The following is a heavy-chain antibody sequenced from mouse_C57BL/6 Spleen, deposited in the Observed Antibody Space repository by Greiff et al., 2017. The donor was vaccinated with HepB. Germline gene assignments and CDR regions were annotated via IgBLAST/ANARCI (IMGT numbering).Heavy chain of an antibody. CDR2: ISSGGSYT. V-gene: IGHV5-6*01. D-gene: IGHD1-1*01. J-gene: IGHJ3*01. Sequence: EVKLMESGGDLVKPGGSLKLSCAASGFTFSSYGMSWVRQTPDKRLEWVATISSGGSYTYYPDSVKGRFTISRDNAKNTLYLQMSSLKSEDTAMYYCARHNYGSSYWFAYWGQGTLVTVSA. CDR3: ARHNYGSSYWFAY. CDR1: GFTFSSYG.